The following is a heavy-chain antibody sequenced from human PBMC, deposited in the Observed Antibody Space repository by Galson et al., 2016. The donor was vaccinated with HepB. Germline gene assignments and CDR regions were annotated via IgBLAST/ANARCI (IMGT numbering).Heavy chain of an antibody. D-gene: IGHD6-13*01. Sequence: QSGAEVKKPGESLKISCQGFGFSFTNYWIGWVRQMPGKGLEWMGIIYPGDSDTRYSPSFEGQVTISADKSISTAYLQWSSLKASDTAIYYGARQWGLIVATGPFDPWGQGTLVTVSS. CDR1: GFSFTNYW. V-gene: IGHV5-51*01. CDR3: ARQWGLIVATGPFDP. J-gene: IGHJ5*02. CDR2: IYPGDSDT.